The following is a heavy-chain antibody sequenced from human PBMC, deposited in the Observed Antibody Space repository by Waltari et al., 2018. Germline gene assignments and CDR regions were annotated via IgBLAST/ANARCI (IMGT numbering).Heavy chain of an antibody. CDR1: GFTFGVHS. CDR3: ATEPVPGAGINY. V-gene: IGHV3-48*01. J-gene: IGHJ4*02. Sequence: EVQLVESGGGLVQPGGSLRLSCAGSGFTFGVHSMHWIRQAPGKGLEWVSYISASSAAIYYADSVKGRFTISRDNAKNLLFLQMSNLGAEDMAVYYCATEPVPGAGINYWGQGILVTVSS. CDR2: ISASSAAI. D-gene: IGHD6-19*01.